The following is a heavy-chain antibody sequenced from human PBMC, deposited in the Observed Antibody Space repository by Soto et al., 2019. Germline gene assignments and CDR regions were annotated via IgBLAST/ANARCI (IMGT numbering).Heavy chain of an antibody. V-gene: IGHV4-59*01. CDR2: IYYSGST. Sequence: ETLSLTCTVSGGSISSYYWSWIRQPPGKGLEWIGYIYYSGSTNYNPSLKSRVTISVDTSKNQFSLKLSSVTAADTAVYYCARDLSEEGFDPWGQGALVTVSS. CDR3: ARDLSEEGFDP. CDR1: GGSISSYY. J-gene: IGHJ5*02.